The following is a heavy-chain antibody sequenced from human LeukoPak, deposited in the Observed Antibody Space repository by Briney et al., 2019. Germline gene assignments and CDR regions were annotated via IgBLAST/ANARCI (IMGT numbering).Heavy chain of an antibody. CDR3: ARGGECYSGSALCYFDF. CDR2: INPNSGGT. CDR1: GYSFTDYY. V-gene: IGHV1-2*02. Sequence: ASVKVSCKASGYSFTDYYMHWVRQAPGQGLEWMGWINPNSGGTNYAQKFQGRVTMTRDTSISTAYMELSRLRSDDTAVYYCARGGECYSGSALCYFDFWGQGTLVTVSS. J-gene: IGHJ4*02. D-gene: IGHD3-10*01.